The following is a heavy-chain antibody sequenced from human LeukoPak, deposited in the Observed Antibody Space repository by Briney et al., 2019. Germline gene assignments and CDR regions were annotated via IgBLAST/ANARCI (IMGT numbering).Heavy chain of an antibody. D-gene: IGHD5-12*01. CDR2: ISSSGSTI. CDR3: ARRGRGYSGYAMGY. CDR1: GFTISSYE. V-gene: IGHV3-48*03. Sequence: GGSLRLSCAASGFTISSYEMNWVRQAPGKGLEWVSYISSSGSTIYYADSVKGRFTISRDNAKNSLYLQMNSLRAEDTAVYYCARRGRGYSGYAMGYWGQGTLVTVSS. J-gene: IGHJ4*02.